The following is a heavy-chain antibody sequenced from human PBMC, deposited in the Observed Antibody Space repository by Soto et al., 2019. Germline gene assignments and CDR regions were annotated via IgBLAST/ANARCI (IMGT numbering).Heavy chain of an antibody. J-gene: IGHJ3*01. D-gene: IGHD7-27*01. CDR2: ISATGTT. V-gene: IGHV4-4*07. CDR3: SSYQSGAADL. CDR1: GDSMTNYY. Sequence: QVQLQESGPGLVEPSETLSLTCTVSGDSMTNYYWSWIRQSAAKGLEWIGRISATGTTTYIPSLKSRITLSVDTSKSQFSLNLKFVTAEDTAVYFCSSYQSGAADLWGQCTMVSVS.